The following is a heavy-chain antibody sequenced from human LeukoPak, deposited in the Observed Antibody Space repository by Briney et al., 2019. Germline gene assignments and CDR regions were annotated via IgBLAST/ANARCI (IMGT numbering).Heavy chain of an antibody. Sequence: GGSLRLSCAASGFTFSSYEMNWVRQAPGKGLEWVSSISSSSYIYYADSVKGRFTISRDNAKNSLYLQMNSLRAEDTAVYYCAREGLGSSSWYEDSFDYWGQGTLVTVSS. V-gene: IGHV3-21*01. D-gene: IGHD6-13*01. CDR3: AREGLGSSSWYEDSFDY. CDR2: ISSSSYI. CDR1: GFTFSSYE. J-gene: IGHJ4*02.